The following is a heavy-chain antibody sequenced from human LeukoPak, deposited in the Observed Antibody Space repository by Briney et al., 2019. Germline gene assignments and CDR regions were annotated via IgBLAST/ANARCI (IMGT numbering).Heavy chain of an antibody. D-gene: IGHD2-21*02. CDR3: AKDLEGPYCGGDCNDAFDI. CDR1: GFTFSSYA. CDR2: ISGSGGST. Sequence: GGSLRLSCAASGFTFSSYAMSWVRQAPGKGLEWVSAISGSGGSTYYADSVKGRFTISRDNSKNTLYLQMNSLRAEDTAVYYCAKDLEGPYCGGDCNDAFDIWGQGTMVTVSS. V-gene: IGHV3-23*01. J-gene: IGHJ3*02.